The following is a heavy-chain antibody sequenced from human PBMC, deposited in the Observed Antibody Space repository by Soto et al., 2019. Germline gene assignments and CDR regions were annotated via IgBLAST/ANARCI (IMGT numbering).Heavy chain of an antibody. J-gene: IGHJ4*02. CDR3: AGNYYGSESYDNAGC. D-gene: IGHD3-10*01. CDR1: GGTFSSYA. CDR2: IIPIFGTA. Sequence: QVQLVQSGAEVKKPGSSVKVSCKASGGTFSSYAISWVRQAPGQGLEWMGGIIPIFGTANYSQKFQGRVTITADKATSTAYMELSSLRSEDKAVYYCAGNYYGSESYDNAGCWGQGTLVTVSS. V-gene: IGHV1-69*06.